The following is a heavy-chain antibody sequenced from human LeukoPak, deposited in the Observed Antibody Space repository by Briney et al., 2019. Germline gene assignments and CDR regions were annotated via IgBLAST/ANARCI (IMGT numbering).Heavy chain of an antibody. CDR1: GYTFASYG. V-gene: IGHV1-18*01. J-gene: IGHJ4*02. CDR3: ARARTIVGASPFDY. CDR2: ISAYNGNT. Sequence: ASVKVSCKASGYTFASYGISWVRQAPGQGLEWMGWISAYNGNTNYAQKLQGRVTMTTDTSTSTAYMELRSLRSDDTAVYYCARARTIVGASPFDYWGQGTLVTVSS. D-gene: IGHD1-26*01.